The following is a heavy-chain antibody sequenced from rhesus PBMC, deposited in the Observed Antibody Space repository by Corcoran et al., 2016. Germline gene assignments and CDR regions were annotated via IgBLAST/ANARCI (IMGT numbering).Heavy chain of an antibody. J-gene: IGHJ4*01. CDR2: INSDGGDT. Sequence: EVQLVETGGGLVQPGGSLKVSCAVSGFTFSSYGMSWVRQAPGKGLEWVSGINSDGGDTYDPDSVKGRFTISRDNSKNTLSLEMNSLRAEDTAVYYCAKHGSSYHAGFDYWGQGVLVTVSS. V-gene: IGHV3S5*01. D-gene: IGHD4-29*01. CDR3: AKHGSSYHAGFDY. CDR1: GFTFSSYG.